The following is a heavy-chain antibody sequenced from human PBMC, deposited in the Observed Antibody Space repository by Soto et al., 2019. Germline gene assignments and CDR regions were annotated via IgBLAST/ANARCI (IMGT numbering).Heavy chain of an antibody. J-gene: IGHJ5*01. V-gene: IGHV4-39*01. D-gene: IGHD3-10*01. CDR1: GVSISSSIYY. Sequence: LSLTYTVSGVSISSSIYYWGWIRQPPGKGLDWIGSIYYSGSTCYNPSLKSRVTISVDTSKNQFSLKLSSVTAADTAVYYCARHDYSYGSGRESWFDSWGQGTLVTVS. CDR3: ARHDYSYGSGRESWFDS. CDR2: IYYSGST.